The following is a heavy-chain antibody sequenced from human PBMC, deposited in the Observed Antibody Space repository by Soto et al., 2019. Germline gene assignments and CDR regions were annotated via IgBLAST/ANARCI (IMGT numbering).Heavy chain of an antibody. V-gene: IGHV4-59*01. D-gene: IGHD3-10*01. J-gene: IGHJ4*02. CDR2: IYYSGST. Sequence: SETLSLTCTVSGGSINNYYWSWIRQPPGKGLEWIGYIYYSGSTNYNPSLRSRVTISVDTSKNQFSLKVNSVPAADTAVYYCARYASGSYPATPFDSWGQEILVTVS. CDR3: ARYASGSYPATPFDS. CDR1: GGSINNYY.